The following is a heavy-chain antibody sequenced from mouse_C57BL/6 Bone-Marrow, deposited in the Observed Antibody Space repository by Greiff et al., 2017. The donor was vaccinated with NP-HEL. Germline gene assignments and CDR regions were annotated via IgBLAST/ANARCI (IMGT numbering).Heavy chain of an antibody. D-gene: IGHD3-2*02. Sequence: QVQLQQPGAELVKPGASVKLSCKASGYTFTSYWMQWVKQRPGQGLEWIGEIDPSDSYTNYNQKFKGKATLTVDTSASTADMQLSSLTSEDSAVYYWARGSSGYWGDYWGQGTTLTVSS. V-gene: IGHV1-50*01. CDR2: IDPSDSYT. J-gene: IGHJ2*01. CDR1: GYTFTSYW. CDR3: ARGSSGYWGDY.